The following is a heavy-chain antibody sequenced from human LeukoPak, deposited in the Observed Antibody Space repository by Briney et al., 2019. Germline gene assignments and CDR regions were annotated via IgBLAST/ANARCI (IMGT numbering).Heavy chain of an antibody. Sequence: PAEALSLTCTVSGGSISSSSYYWGWIRQPPGKGLEWIGSIYYSGSTYYNPSLKSRVTISVDTSKNKFTLKLRSVTPADRAADYCARGYYDSSGYYLPVLFDYWGQGTLVTVSS. D-gene: IGHD3-22*01. CDR3: ARGYYDSSGYYLPVLFDY. CDR1: GGSISSSSYY. J-gene: IGHJ4*02. CDR2: IYYSGST. V-gene: IGHV4-39*01.